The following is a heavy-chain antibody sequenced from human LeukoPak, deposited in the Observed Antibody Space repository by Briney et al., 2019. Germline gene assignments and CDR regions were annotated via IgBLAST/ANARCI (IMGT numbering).Heavy chain of an antibody. CDR2: ISSSGSTI. CDR3: ARERIVATREFDY. CDR1: GFTVSSNY. Sequence: GGSLRLSCAASGFTVSSNYMCWVRQAPGKGLEWVSYISSSGSTIYYADSVKGRFTISRDNAKNSLYLQMNCLRAEDTAVYYCARERIVATREFDYWGQGTLVTVSS. D-gene: IGHD5-12*01. J-gene: IGHJ4*02. V-gene: IGHV3-11*01.